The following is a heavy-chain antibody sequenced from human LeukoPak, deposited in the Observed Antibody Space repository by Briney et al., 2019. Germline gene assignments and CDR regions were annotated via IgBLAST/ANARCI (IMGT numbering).Heavy chain of an antibody. Sequence: GGSLRLSCAASGFTFSSYAMHWVRQAPGKGLEWVAVISYDGSNKYYADSVKGRFTIPRDNSKNTLYLQMNSLRAEDTAVYYCARDNGGSGYPAGNFDYWGQGTLVTVSS. CDR1: GFTFSSYA. V-gene: IGHV3-30-3*01. J-gene: IGHJ4*02. CDR2: ISYDGSNK. D-gene: IGHD3-22*01. CDR3: ARDNGGSGYPAGNFDY.